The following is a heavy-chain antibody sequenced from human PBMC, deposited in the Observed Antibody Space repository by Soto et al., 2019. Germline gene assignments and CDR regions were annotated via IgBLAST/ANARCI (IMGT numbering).Heavy chain of an antibody. Sequence: QVRLEQSGSEVKRPGSSVKVSCRASGDILSSFGLSWVRQAPGQGLEWMGGFVPLFGAENYAQRFQGRVTITADKTTNTAYMESSSLRSEDPAAYYSARHNLPHCSGGSSYSEFAHWGQGTLVIVSS. J-gene: IGHJ4*02. CDR3: ARHNLPHCSGGSSYSEFAH. CDR1: GDILSSFG. CDR2: FVPLFGAE. D-gene: IGHD2-15*01. V-gene: IGHV1-69*06.